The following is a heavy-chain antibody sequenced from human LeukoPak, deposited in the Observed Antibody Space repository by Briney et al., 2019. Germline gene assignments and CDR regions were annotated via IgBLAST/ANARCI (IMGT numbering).Heavy chain of an antibody. CDR1: GGSINYYY. CDR3: ARVTGGYSYGYSDY. Sequence: PSETLSLTCTVSGGSINYYYWTWIRQPAGKGLEWIGSIYYSGSTYYNPSLKSRVTISVDTSKNQFSLKLSSVTAADTAVYYCARVTGGYSYGYSDYWGQGTLVTVSS. D-gene: IGHD5-18*01. J-gene: IGHJ4*02. CDR2: IYYSGST. V-gene: IGHV4-4*07.